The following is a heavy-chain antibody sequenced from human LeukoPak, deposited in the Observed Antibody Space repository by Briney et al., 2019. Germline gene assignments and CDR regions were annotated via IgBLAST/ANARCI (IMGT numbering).Heavy chain of an antibody. D-gene: IGHD3-22*01. CDR1: GFTFSSYA. CDR2: ISGSGGST. CDR3: EKRRAYNSGYYFDY. Sequence: GGSLRLSCASSGFTFSSYALSWVRQAPGKGLEWVSAISGSGGSTYYADSVKGRFTISRDNSKNTLYLQMNSLRAEDTAVYYCEKRRAYNSGYYFDYWGQGTLVTVSS. J-gene: IGHJ4*02. V-gene: IGHV3-23*01.